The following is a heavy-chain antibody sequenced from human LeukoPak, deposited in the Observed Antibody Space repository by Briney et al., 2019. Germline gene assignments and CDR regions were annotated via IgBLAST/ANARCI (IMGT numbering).Heavy chain of an antibody. Sequence: GGSLRLSCAASGFTFSNYAMSWVRQAPGKGLEWVSTISGSGGSTYYADSVKGRFTISRDNSRNTLYLQMNSLRAEDTAVYYCAKGQRGYSYSFDYWGQGTLVTVSS. J-gene: IGHJ4*02. CDR1: GFTFSNYA. CDR2: ISGSGGST. CDR3: AKGQRGYSYSFDY. D-gene: IGHD5-18*01. V-gene: IGHV3-23*01.